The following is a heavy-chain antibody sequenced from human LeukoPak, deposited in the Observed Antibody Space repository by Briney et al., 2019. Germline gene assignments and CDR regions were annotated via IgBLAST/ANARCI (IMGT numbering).Heavy chain of an antibody. J-gene: IGHJ5*02. CDR2: IYTSGST. Sequence: SETLSLTCTVSGGSISSYYWSWIRQPAGKGLEWIGRIYTSGSTNYTPSLKSRVTMSVDTSKNQFSLKLSSVTAADTAVYYCARLNGIAAAGTVGNWFDPWGQGTLVTVSS. V-gene: IGHV4-4*07. D-gene: IGHD6-13*01. CDR1: GGSISSYY. CDR3: ARLNGIAAAGTVGNWFDP.